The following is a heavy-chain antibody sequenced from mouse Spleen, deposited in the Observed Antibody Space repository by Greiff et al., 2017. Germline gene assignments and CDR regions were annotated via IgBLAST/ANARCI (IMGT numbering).Heavy chain of an antibody. CDR2: IDPSDSYT. J-gene: IGHJ3*01. CDR3: ARRETNWDVWFAY. D-gene: IGHD4-1*01. V-gene: IGHV1-69*01. Sequence: QVQLQQPGAELVMPGASVKLSCKASGYTFTSYWMHWVKQRPGQGLEWIGEIDPSDSYTNYNQKFKGKATLTVDKSSSTAYMQLSSLTSEDSAVYYCARRETNWDVWFAYWGQGTLVTVSA. CDR1: GYTFTSYW.